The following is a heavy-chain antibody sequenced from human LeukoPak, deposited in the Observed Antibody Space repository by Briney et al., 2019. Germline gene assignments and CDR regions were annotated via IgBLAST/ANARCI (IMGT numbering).Heavy chain of an antibody. Sequence: GGSLRLSCAASGFTFSSYAMTWVRQASGKGLEWVSTISGSGGSTYYADSVKGRFTISRDNSKNTLSLQMNSLRAEDTAVYYCAKEFRLGGPLDYWGQGTLVTVSS. CDR2: ISGSGGST. V-gene: IGHV3-23*01. J-gene: IGHJ4*02. D-gene: IGHD4-23*01. CDR3: AKEFRLGGPLDY. CDR1: GFTFSSYA.